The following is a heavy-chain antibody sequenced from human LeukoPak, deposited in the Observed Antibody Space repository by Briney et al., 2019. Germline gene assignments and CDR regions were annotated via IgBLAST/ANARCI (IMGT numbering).Heavy chain of an antibody. D-gene: IGHD3-3*01. CDR2: ISTRSSYI. CDR1: GFTFNTYG. J-gene: IGHJ4*02. Sequence: GGSLRLSCAASGFTFNTYGMNWVRQAPGKGLEWVSSISTRSSYIYYADSVKGRFTISRDNAKNSLYLQMSSLRGEDTAVYYCARAESASRFASWGQGTLVTASS. V-gene: IGHV3-21*01. CDR3: ARAESASRFAS.